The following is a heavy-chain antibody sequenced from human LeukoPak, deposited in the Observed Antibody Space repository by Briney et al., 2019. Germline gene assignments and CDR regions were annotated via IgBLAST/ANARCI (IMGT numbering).Heavy chain of an antibody. CDR3: ARDGFSSGYPYDAFDI. V-gene: IGHV3-53*01. CDR1: GFPVSSNY. D-gene: IGHD3-22*01. J-gene: IGHJ3*02. Sequence: PGGSLRLSCAASGFPVSSNYMSWVRQAPGKGLEWVSVIYSGGSTYYADSVKGRFTISRDNSKNTLYLQMNSLRAEDTAVYYCARDGFSSGYPYDAFDIWGQGTMVTVSS. CDR2: IYSGGST.